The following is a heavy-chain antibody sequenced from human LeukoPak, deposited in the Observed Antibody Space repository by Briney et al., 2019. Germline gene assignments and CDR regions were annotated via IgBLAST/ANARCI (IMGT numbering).Heavy chain of an antibody. CDR2: INDSGST. Sequence: SETLSLTCTVYGGPFNGYYWSWIRQPPGKGLEWIGEINDSGSTNYNPSLKSRVTISVDTSKNQFSLKLSSVTAADTAVYYCARTPEYYDSSGYAFDIWGQGTMVTVSS. D-gene: IGHD3-22*01. CDR1: GGPFNGYY. V-gene: IGHV4-34*01. CDR3: ARTPEYYDSSGYAFDI. J-gene: IGHJ3*02.